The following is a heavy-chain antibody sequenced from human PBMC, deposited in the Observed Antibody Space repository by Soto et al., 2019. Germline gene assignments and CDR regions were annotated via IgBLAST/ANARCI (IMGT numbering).Heavy chain of an antibody. J-gene: IGHJ4*02. CDR1: GGTFSSYA. CDR3: ATDTKGYGGKPFTDY. Sequence: QVQLVQSGAEVKKPGSSVKVSCKASGGTFSSYAISWVRQAPGQGLEWMGGIIPIFGTANYAQKFQRRVTITADEPTGTAYMGLSSLRSEDTAVYSCATDTKGYGGKPFTDYCGQGTLFTVSS. CDR2: IIPIFGTA. V-gene: IGHV1-69*01. D-gene: IGHD4-17*01.